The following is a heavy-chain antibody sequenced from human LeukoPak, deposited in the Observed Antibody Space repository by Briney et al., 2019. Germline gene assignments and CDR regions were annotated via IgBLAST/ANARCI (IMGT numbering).Heavy chain of an antibody. CDR1: GFTFSSYG. CDR2: ISYDGSNK. Sequence: GGSLRLSCAASGFTFSSYGVHWVRQAPGKGLEWVAVISYDGSNKYYADSVKGRFTISRDNSKNTLYLQMNSLRAEDTAVYYCAKDVRSVGGAYYYYMDVWGKGTTVTVSS. CDR3: AKDVRSVGGAYYYYMDV. J-gene: IGHJ6*03. D-gene: IGHD1-26*01. V-gene: IGHV3-30*18.